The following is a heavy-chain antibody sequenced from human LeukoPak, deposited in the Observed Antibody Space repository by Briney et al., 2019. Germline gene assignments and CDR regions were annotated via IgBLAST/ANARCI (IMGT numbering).Heavy chain of an antibody. J-gene: IGHJ4*02. D-gene: IGHD1-1*01. CDR2: LSSSGHST. Sequence: GGSLRLSCAASGFTFSTYAMTWVRQAPGEGLEWVSSLSSSGHSTYYADSVKGRFTISRDNSKNTLYLQMSSLRAEDTAVYYCANLNSATTDYWGQGTLVTVSS. V-gene: IGHV3-23*01. CDR3: ANLNSATTDY. CDR1: GFTFSTYA.